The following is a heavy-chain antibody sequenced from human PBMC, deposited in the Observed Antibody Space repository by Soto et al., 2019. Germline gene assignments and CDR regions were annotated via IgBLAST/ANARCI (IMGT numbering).Heavy chain of an antibody. V-gene: IGHV1-18*01. Sequence: QGQLVQSGAEVKKPGASVKVSCKASGYTFTSYGISWVRQAPGQGLEWMAWSSAYKGNTNNAQKVQGSVTLTAGTSTSTAYMALRSMRSDDTAVYYCARYGKYFLPRVRYFDWFHPAEFDYWGQGTLVTVSS. CDR1: GYTFTSYG. CDR2: SSAYKGNT. CDR3: ARYGKYFLPRVRYFDWFHPAEFDY. J-gene: IGHJ4*02. D-gene: IGHD3-9*01.